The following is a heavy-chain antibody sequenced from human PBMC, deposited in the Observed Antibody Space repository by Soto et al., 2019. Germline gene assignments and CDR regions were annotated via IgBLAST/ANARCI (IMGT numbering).Heavy chain of an antibody. V-gene: IGHV4-61*01. CDR3: ARDYSSSSNYYYYYGMDV. CDR2: IYYSGST. Sequence: QVQLQESGPGLVKPSKTLSLTCTVSGGSVSSGSYFWSWIRQPPGKGLEWIGYIYYSGSTNYNPSLKSRVTISVDTSKNQFSLKLSSVTAADTAVYYCARDYSSSSNYYYYYGMDVWGQGTTVTVSS. J-gene: IGHJ6*02. CDR1: GGSVSSGSYF. D-gene: IGHD6-6*01.